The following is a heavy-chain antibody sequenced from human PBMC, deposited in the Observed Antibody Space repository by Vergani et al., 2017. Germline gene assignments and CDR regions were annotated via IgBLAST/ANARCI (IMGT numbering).Heavy chain of an antibody. Sequence: QVQLQESGPGLVKPSQTLSLTCTVSGGSINSHNYYWSWIRQPAGKGLEWIGRIHTSGITNHNPSLKSRVTMSEDTSKNQFSLNLTSVTAADTAVYFCARGRCLGVRCYKPLFDYWVQGILVTVSS. CDR2: IHTSGIT. D-gene: IGHD2-15*01. CDR3: ARGRCLGVRCYKPLFDY. J-gene: IGHJ4*02. CDR1: GGSINSHNYY. V-gene: IGHV4-61*02.